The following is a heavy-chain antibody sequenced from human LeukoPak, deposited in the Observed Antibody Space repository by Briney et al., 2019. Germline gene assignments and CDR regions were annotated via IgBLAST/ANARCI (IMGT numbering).Heavy chain of an antibody. CDR1: GLTFRTSA. J-gene: IGHJ5*02. CDR2: VSFDGSNE. D-gene: IGHD6-13*01. Sequence: GGSLRLSCADSGLTFRTSAMHWVRQAPGKGLEWVAVVSFDGSNENYADSVRGRFIISRDNSKNTLYLQMSGLRREDTAMYYCARDHGQQLVRFNWFDPWGQGTLVTVSS. CDR3: ARDHGQQLVRFNWFDP. V-gene: IGHV3-30-3*01.